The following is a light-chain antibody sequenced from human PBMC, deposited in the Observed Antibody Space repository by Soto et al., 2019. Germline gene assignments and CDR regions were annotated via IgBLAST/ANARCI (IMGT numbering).Light chain of an antibody. CDR2: DAS. V-gene: IGKV3-11*01. CDR1: QSVSSS. Sequence: EIVLPQYPATLSSSPGERATLSCRASQSVSSSLAWYHQKPGQAPRLLIYDASTRATGIPARFSGSGSETDFTLTISSLEPEDFAVYYCQQRSNWPPPTFGPGTKVDIK. CDR3: QQRSNWPPPT. J-gene: IGKJ3*01.